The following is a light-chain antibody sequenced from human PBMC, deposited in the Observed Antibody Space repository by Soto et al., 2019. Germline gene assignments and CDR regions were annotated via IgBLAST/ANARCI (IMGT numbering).Light chain of an antibody. J-gene: IGKJ1*01. V-gene: IGKV3-15*01. Sequence: EIGVTQSPSTLSVSTGERATLSCRASQSVSSNLAWYQQKPGQAPRLLIYGASTRATGIPARFSGSGSGTEFTLTISSLQSEDFAVYYCQQYNNWPPWTFGQGTKVDIK. CDR1: QSVSSN. CDR3: QQYNNWPPWT. CDR2: GAS.